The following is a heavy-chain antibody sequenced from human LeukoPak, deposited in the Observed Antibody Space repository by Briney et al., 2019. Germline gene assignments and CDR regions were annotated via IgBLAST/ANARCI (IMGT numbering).Heavy chain of an antibody. D-gene: IGHD6-13*01. J-gene: IGHJ4*02. CDR1: GFTFSNYA. CDR2: ISTGGDRA. Sequence: GGSLRLSCAASGFTFSNYAMDWVRQAPGKGLEWVSAISTGGDRAYYADSVKGRFTTSRDNSRNTLYLQLNSLRAEDTAVYYCARARTVAAAGTSGYWGQGTLVTVSS. CDR3: ARARTVAAAGTSGY. V-gene: IGHV3-23*01.